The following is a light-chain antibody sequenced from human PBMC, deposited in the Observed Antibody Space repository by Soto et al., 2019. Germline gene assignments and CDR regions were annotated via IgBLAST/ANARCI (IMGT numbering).Light chain of an antibody. CDR1: QSVSRW. CDR2: EAS. J-gene: IGKJ1*01. V-gene: IGKV1-5*01. CDR3: QQYKSSSWT. Sequence: DIQMTQSPSTRSASVGDRVTITCRASQSVSRWLAWYKQKPGEAPKLLIYEASTLESGVPPRFSGSESGTAFTLTISSLQPDDFATYYCQQYKSSSWTFGQGTKVDI.